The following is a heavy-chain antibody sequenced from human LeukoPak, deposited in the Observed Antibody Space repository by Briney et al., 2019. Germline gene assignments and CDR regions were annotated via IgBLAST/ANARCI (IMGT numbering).Heavy chain of an antibody. CDR2: ISYDGSNK. CDR3: ARARRIAAAGIG. J-gene: IGHJ4*02. CDR1: GFTFSSYA. V-gene: IGHV3-30-3*01. Sequence: VGSLRLSCAASGFTFSSYAMHWVRQAPGKGLEWVAVISYDGSNKYYADSVKGRFTISRDNSKNTLYLQMNSLRAEDTAVYYCARARRIAAAGIGWGQGTLVTVSS. D-gene: IGHD6-13*01.